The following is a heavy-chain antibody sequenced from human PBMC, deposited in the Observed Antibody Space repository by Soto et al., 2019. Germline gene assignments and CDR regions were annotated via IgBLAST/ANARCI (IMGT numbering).Heavy chain of an antibody. J-gene: IGHJ4*02. CDR1: GGSFSGYY. CDR2: INHSGST. D-gene: IGHD2-21*01. V-gene: IGHV4-34*01. Sequence: QVHLQQWGAGLLKPSETLSLTCAVYGGSFSGYYCSWIRQPPGNGLEWIGEINHSGSTNYNPSLKSRVTTSVDRSQNQFSQNQSSVTTADTAVYYCARGESVATIFGGLVLFHYWGQGTLVTVSS. CDR3: ARGESVATIFGGLVLFHY.